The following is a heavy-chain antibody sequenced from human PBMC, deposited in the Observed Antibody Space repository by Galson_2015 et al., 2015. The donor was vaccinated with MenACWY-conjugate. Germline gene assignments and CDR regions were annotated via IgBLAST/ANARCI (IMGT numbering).Heavy chain of an antibody. Sequence: SETLSLTCAVYGGSFSGYYWSWIRQSPGKGLEWIGEINHSGSTNYNPSLKSRVTISVDTSKNQFSLKLSSVTAADTAVYYCASSRGIFGVVPPPVTYMDVWGEGTTVTVSS. J-gene: IGHJ6*03. CDR2: INHSGST. D-gene: IGHD3-3*01. CDR3: ASSRGIFGVVPPPVTYMDV. CDR1: GGSFSGYY. V-gene: IGHV4-34*01.